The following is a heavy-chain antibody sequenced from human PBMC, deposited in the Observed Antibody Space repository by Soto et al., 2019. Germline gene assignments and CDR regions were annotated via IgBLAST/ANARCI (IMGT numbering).Heavy chain of an antibody. D-gene: IGHD3-10*01. Sequence: EVQLLESGGAVVQPGGSLRLSCAASGFTFSSFVMNWVRQAPGKGLEWVSGMSGSGRSIYHADSVKGRFTISRDNSKNTLFLDMKSLRADDTAVYHCARERLGYGAGRGGMDVWGKGTTVNVSS. V-gene: IGHV3-23*01. CDR3: ARERLGYGAGRGGMDV. CDR2: MSGSGRSI. CDR1: GFTFSSFV. J-gene: IGHJ6*04.